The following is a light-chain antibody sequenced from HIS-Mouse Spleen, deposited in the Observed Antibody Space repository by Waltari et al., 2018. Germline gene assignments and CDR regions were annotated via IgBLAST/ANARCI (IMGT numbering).Light chain of an antibody. J-gene: IGLJ2*01. CDR1: SLRSYY. Sequence: SSELTQDPAVSVALGQTVRITCQGDSLRSYYASWYQQKPGQAPVLVIYGKNNRPSGIPDQFSGSSSGNTASLTITGAQAEDEADYYCSSRDSSGNHVVFGGGTKLTVL. CDR3: SSRDSSGNHVV. CDR2: GKN. V-gene: IGLV3-19*01.